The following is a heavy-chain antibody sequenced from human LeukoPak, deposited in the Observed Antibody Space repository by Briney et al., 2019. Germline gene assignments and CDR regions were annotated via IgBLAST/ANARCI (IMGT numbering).Heavy chain of an antibody. CDR2: ISGSGDNT. V-gene: IGHV3-23*01. CDR3: AKRSGYTTGWFFNF. Sequence: GGSLRLSCAASGFSFSSYAMSWVRQAPGKGLEWVSSISGSGDNTYYAESVKGRFTISRDNSKNTLFLQMNSLRAEDTAVFYCAKRSGYTTGWFFNFWGQGTLVTVSS. CDR1: GFSFSSYA. J-gene: IGHJ4*02. D-gene: IGHD6-19*01.